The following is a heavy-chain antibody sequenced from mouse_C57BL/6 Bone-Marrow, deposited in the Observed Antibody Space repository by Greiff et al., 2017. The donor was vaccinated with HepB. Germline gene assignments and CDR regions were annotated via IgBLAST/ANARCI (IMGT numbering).Heavy chain of an antibody. J-gene: IGHJ4*01. CDR3: ARGGYYGGSGPYYAMDY. V-gene: IGHV1-50*01. CDR1: GYTFTSYW. CDR2: IDPSDSYT. Sequence: QVQLQQPGAELVKPGASVKLSCKASGYTFTSYWMQWVKQRPGQGLEWIGEIDPSDSYTNYNQKFKGKATLTVDTSSSTAYMQLSSLTSEDSAVYYCARGGYYGGSGPYYAMDYWGQGTSVTVSS. D-gene: IGHD1-1*01.